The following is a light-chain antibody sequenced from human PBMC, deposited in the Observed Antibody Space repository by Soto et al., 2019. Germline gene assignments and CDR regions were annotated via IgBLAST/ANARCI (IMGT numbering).Light chain of an antibody. J-gene: IGKJ2*01. V-gene: IGKV1-33*01. Sequence: DIQMTQSPSSLSASVGDRVTITCQASRDISVYLNWYQQKPGKPPNLLVYDASNLQTRVPSRFSGSGSGTHFTYTISSLQPEDIATYYCQQYDNLPPYTFGQGTKLEIK. CDR1: RDISVY. CDR2: DAS. CDR3: QQYDNLPPYT.